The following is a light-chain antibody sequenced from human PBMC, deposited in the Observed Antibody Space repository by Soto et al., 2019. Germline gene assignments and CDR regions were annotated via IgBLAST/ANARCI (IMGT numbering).Light chain of an antibody. V-gene: IGLV4-60*03. CDR1: SGHINYI. Sequence: QPVLTQSSSASASLGSSVKLTCTLSSGHINYIIAWHQQQPGKAPRYLMKLEGSGSYNKGSGVPDRFSGSSSGADRYLTISNLQSEDEADYYCETWDRNTWVFGGGTKVTVL. CDR3: ETWDRNTWV. CDR2: LEGSGSY. J-gene: IGLJ3*02.